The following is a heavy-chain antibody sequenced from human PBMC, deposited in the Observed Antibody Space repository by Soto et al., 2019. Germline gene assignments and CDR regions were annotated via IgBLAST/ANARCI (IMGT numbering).Heavy chain of an antibody. D-gene: IGHD3-3*01. J-gene: IGHJ6*03. V-gene: IGHV3-74*01. CDR1: GFTFSSYW. Sequence: EVQLVESGGGLVQPGGSLRLSCAASGFTFSSYWMHWVRQAPGKGLVWVSRINGDGSSTSYADSVKGRFTISRDNAKNTLYLQMNSLRAEDMSVYYCRRDAYYDFWSGYSGYYYYYMDVWGKGTTVTVSS. CDR3: RRDAYYDFWSGYSGYYYYYMDV. CDR2: INGDGSST.